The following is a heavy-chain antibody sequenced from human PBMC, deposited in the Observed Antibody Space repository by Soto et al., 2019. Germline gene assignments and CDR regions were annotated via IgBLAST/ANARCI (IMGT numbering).Heavy chain of an antibody. Sequence: QVQLQESGPGLVKPSETLSLTCTVSGGSITNYYWGWIRQPPGKGLEWIGYIYYTGSTNYNPSLKSPVTISVDSFNNIFYLKLSSVTAADTAVYYCAKLPYSTRFYNWFDPWGRGTLVTVAS. CDR2: IYYTGST. V-gene: IGHV4-59*08. CDR3: AKLPYSTRFYNWFDP. CDR1: GGSITNYY. D-gene: IGHD2-2*01. J-gene: IGHJ5*02.